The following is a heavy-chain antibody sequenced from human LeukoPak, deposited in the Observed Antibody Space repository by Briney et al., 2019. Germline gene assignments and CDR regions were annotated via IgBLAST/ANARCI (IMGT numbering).Heavy chain of an antibody. D-gene: IGHD6-19*01. J-gene: IGHJ4*02. CDR3: ARGVGASGWYTFDY. CDR2: RYYRSKWYY. CDR1: GDSVSSNNRA. Sequence: QTLSLTCGISGDSVSSNNRAWNWIRQSPSRGLEWLGRRYYRSKWYYDYAGSMQGRISISPDTSKNQFSLHLNSVTPEDTAVYYCARGVGASGWYTFDYWGQGTLVTVSS. V-gene: IGHV6-1*01.